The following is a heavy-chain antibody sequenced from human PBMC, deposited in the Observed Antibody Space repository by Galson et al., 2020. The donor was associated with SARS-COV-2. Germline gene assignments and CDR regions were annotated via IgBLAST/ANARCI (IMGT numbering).Heavy chain of an antibody. Sequence: GGSLRLSCTASGFTFGDYAMSWFRQAPGKGLEWVGFIRSKAYGGTTEYAASVKGRFTISRDDSKSIAYLQMNSLKTEDTAVYYCTREARSGSYFRYFDLWGRGTLVTVSS. CDR2: IRSKAYGGTT. J-gene: IGHJ2*01. V-gene: IGHV3-49*03. CDR3: TREARSGSYFRYFDL. CDR1: GFTFGDYA. D-gene: IGHD3-10*01.